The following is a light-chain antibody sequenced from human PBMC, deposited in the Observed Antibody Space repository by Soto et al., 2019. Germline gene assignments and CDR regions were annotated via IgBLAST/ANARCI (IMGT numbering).Light chain of an antibody. CDR3: AAWDDSLNGWV. J-gene: IGLJ3*02. Sequence: QLVLTQPPSTSGTPGQRVTLSCSGSSSNIGTYTVNWYQQFPGTAPKLLFYSNNQRPSGVPDRFSGSKSGTSASLAISGLQSEDEADYYCAAWDDSLNGWVFGGGTKLTVL. CDR2: SNN. V-gene: IGLV1-44*01. CDR1: SSNIGTYT.